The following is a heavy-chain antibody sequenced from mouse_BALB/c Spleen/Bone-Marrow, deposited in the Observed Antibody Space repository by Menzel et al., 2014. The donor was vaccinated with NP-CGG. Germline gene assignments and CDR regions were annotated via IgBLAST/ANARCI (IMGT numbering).Heavy chain of an antibody. V-gene: IGHV1S130*01. CDR1: CYTFPQSR. CDR2: DSPNSGNA. D-gene: IGHD2-14*01. CDR3: ARHHRYAYYFDY. Sequence: LPQAWVVGGWARAFVEMFCKGFCYTFPQSRVPRGGEEARQRPLGVGEDSPNSGNANYNEKFKGKATLTVDTSSSTAYVDLSSLTSEDSAVYYCARHHRYAYYFDYWGQGTTLTVSS. J-gene: IGHJ2*01.